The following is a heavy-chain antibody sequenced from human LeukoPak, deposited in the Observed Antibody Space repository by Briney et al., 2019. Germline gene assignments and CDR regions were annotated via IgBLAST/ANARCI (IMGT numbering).Heavy chain of an antibody. D-gene: IGHD6-19*01. J-gene: IGHJ5*02. CDR1: GVSISRGGYS. Sequence: PSETLSLTCAVSGVSISRGGYSWSWIRQPPGKGLEWIAFIYHSGTTNYNPSLKSRLTISVDTSNNQFSLRLSSVTAADTAVYYCARGRYSSGWFKEKTWFDPWGQGTLVTVPS. V-gene: IGHV4-30-4*07. CDR3: ARGRYSSGWFKEKTWFDP. CDR2: IYHSGTT.